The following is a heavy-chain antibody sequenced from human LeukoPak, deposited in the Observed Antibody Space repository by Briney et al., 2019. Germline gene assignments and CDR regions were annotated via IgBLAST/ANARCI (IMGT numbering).Heavy chain of an antibody. CDR1: GGSFSGYY. D-gene: IGHD3-22*01. CDR2: IYDSGST. J-gene: IGHJ3*02. CDR3: ACLTTADAFDI. V-gene: IGHV4-59*01. Sequence: SETLSLTCAVYGGSFSGYYWSWIRQPPGKGLEWIGYIYDSGSTNYNPSLKNRVTISVDTSKNQFSLKLSSVTAADTAVYYCACLTTADAFDIWGQGTMVTVSS.